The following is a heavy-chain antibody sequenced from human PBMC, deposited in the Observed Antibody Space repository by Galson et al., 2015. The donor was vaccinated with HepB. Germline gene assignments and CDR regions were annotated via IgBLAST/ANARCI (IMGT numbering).Heavy chain of an antibody. CDR1: GYTFTSYY. D-gene: IGHD4-17*01. V-gene: IGHV1-46*04. CDR3: ARASTTGRFDY. CDR2: INPSGGST. J-gene: IGHJ4*02. Sequence: SVKVSCKASGYTFTSYYMHWVRQAPGQGLEWMGIINPSGGSTSYAQKLQGRVTMTRDTSTSTVYMELSSLRSEDTAVYYCARASTTGRFDYWGQGTLVTVSS.